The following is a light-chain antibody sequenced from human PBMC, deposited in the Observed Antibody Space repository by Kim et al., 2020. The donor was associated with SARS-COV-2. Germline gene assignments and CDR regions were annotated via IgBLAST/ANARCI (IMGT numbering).Light chain of an antibody. J-gene: IGLJ3*02. CDR3: QSADSSDTFWV. CDR1: ALPKQY. CDR2: EDT. V-gene: IGLV3-25*03. Sequence: PGTTARITCSGDALPKQYAYWFQQKPGQAPVVVIYEDTERPSGIPERFSGSTSGTTVTLTISGVQAEDEADYYCQSADSSDTFWVFGGGTQLTVL.